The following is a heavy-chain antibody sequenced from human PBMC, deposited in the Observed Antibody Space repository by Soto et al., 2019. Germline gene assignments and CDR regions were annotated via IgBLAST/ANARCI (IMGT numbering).Heavy chain of an antibody. CDR2: IRRKANSYTT. CDR3: AMLGGWSGGSSGMDV. V-gene: IGHV3-72*01. CDR1: GLIFSDYH. D-gene: IGHD3-10*02. Sequence: EVQLVESGGGLVQPGGSLRLSCAASGLIFSDYHMDWVRQAPGKGLEWVGRIRRKANSYTTEYAASVKGRFTISRADSKNSLYLQMISLKSEDTAVYYCAMLGGWSGGSSGMDVWGQGTTVTVSS. J-gene: IGHJ6*02.